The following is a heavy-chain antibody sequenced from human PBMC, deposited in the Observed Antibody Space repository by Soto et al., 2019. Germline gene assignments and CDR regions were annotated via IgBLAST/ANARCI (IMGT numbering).Heavy chain of an antibody. CDR2: LIPLFGTA. CDR1: GGTFSSYA. CDR3: ARIPPDYYDSSGYQFYYYYGMDV. J-gene: IGHJ6*02. D-gene: IGHD3-22*01. V-gene: IGHV1-69*06. Sequence: QVQLVQSGAEVKKPGSSVKVSCKASGGTFSSYAISWVRQAPGQGLEWMGGLIPLFGTANYAQKFQGRVTITADKSTSTAYMELSSLRSEDTAVYYCARIPPDYYDSSGYQFYYYYGMDVWGQGTTVTVSS.